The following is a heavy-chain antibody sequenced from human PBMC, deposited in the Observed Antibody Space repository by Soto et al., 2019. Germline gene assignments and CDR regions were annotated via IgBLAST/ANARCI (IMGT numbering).Heavy chain of an antibody. J-gene: IGHJ4*02. D-gene: IGHD3-10*01. CDR2: ISGGGGST. CDR3: AKKNLVGSGTKDY. Sequence: EVQVLDSGGDLVQSGGSLRLSCAASGFTFSNYAMSWVRQAPGMGLEWVSSISGGGGSTYYADSVKGRFTISRDNSKNTLYLQMSSLRAEDTAVYYCAKKNLVGSGTKDYWGQGTLVTVSS. V-gene: IGHV3-23*01. CDR1: GFTFSNYA.